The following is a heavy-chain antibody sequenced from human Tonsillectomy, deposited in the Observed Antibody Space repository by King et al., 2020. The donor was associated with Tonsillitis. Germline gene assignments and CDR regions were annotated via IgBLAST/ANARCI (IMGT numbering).Heavy chain of an antibody. J-gene: IGHJ4*02. V-gene: IGHV1-18*01. CDR1: GYSFSSYG. CDR2: ISAYNGDT. Sequence: VQLVESGAEVKKPGASVKVSCKASGYSFSSYGISWVRQAPGQGLEWMGWISAYNGDTNYAQKFQGRVTMTTDTSTSTAYMELRSLRSDDTAVFYCARSGSYRSTWNYFEYWGQGTLVTVSS. D-gene: IGHD6-13*01. CDR3: ARSGSYRSTWNYFEY.